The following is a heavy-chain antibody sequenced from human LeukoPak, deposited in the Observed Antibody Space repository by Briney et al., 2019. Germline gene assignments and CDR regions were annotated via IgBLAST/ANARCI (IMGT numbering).Heavy chain of an antibody. J-gene: IGHJ4*02. Sequence: SGTLSLTCAVSGGSISRSNWWSWVRQPPGKGLEWIGEIYLSGSTNYNPSLKSRVTISVDKSKNQFSLKLSSVTAADTAVYFCASFGIPAAGREMDYWGQGILVTVSS. CDR2: IYLSGST. D-gene: IGHD6-13*01. CDR3: ASFGIPAAGREMDY. V-gene: IGHV4-4*02. CDR1: GGSISRSNW.